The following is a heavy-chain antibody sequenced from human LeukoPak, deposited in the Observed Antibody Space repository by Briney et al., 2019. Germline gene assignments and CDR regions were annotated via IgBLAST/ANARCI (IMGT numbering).Heavy chain of an antibody. V-gene: IGHV3-23*01. D-gene: IGHD4-17*01. CDR1: GFTFSDHA. CDR2: ISGRGGTT. CDR3: GRDPNGDYIGAFDF. Sequence: GGSLRLSCAASGFTFSDHAMTWVRQVPGKGLEWVSGISGRGGTTYSADYLKGRFTVSRDNSRNTLYLQMNSLRADDTAIYYCGRDPNGDYIGAFDFWGQGTMVSVSS. J-gene: IGHJ3*01.